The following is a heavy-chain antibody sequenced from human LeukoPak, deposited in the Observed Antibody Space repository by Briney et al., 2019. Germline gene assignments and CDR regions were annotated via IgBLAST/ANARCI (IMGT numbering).Heavy chain of an antibody. Sequence: SETLSLTCTVSGASMNNYYWSWIRQSPEKGLEWLGFVFSRGTTNLNPSFKSRLIMSIDTSRNQFSLRLSSVTAADTAVYFCARSWAAKWELPGQFDSWGQGRLVSVSS. CDR1: GASMNNYY. J-gene: IGHJ4*02. V-gene: IGHV4-59*08. CDR2: VFSRGTT. D-gene: IGHD1-26*01. CDR3: ARSWAAKWELPGQFDS.